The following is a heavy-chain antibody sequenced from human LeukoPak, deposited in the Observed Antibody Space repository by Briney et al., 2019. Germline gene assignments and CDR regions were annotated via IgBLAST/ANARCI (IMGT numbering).Heavy chain of an antibody. J-gene: IGHJ3*02. D-gene: IGHD2-21*02. Sequence: SETLSLTCAVYGGSFSGYYWSWIRQPPGKGLEWIGEINHSGSTNYNPSLKSRVTISVDTPKNQFSLKLSSVTAADTAVYYCARHTVVTAIEDAFDIWGQGTMVTVSS. CDR1: GGSFSGYY. V-gene: IGHV4-34*01. CDR2: INHSGST. CDR3: ARHTVVTAIEDAFDI.